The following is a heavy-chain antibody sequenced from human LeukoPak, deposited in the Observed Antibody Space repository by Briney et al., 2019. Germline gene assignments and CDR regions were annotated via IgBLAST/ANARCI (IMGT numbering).Heavy chain of an antibody. CDR3: AKTRSYGGKPLVGYYYGMDV. D-gene: IGHD4-23*01. V-gene: IGHV3-30*18. Sequence: GGSLRLSCAASGFTFSDHYMDWVRQAPGKGLEWVAVISYDGSNKYYADSVKGRFTISRDNSKNTLYLQMNSLRAEDTAVYYCAKTRSYGGKPLVGYYYGMDVWGQGTTVTVSS. J-gene: IGHJ6*02. CDR2: ISYDGSNK. CDR1: GFTFSDHY.